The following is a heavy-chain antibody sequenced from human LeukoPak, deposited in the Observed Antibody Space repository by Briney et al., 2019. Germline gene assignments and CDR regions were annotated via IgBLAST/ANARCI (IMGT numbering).Heavy chain of an antibody. Sequence: SETLSLTCTVSGGSISSYYWSWIRQPPGKGLEWIGYIYYSGSTNYNPSLKSRVTISVDTSKNQFSLKLSSVTAADTAVYYCARHTYGNDAFDIWGQGTMVTVSS. CDR3: ARHTYGNDAFDI. D-gene: IGHD3-16*01. V-gene: IGHV4-59*08. J-gene: IGHJ3*02. CDR2: IYYSGST. CDR1: GGSISSYY.